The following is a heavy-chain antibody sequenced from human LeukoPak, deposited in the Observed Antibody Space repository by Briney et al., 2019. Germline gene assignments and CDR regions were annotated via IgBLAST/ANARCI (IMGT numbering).Heavy chain of an antibody. CDR3: AKAGIGVVGYFDY. CDR1: GFTFNSYV. D-gene: IGHD6-19*01. V-gene: IGHV3-23*01. J-gene: IGHJ4*02. Sequence: GGSLSLSSAASGFTFNSYVMSWVRQAPGKGLEWVSAIRGSGGGTYYADSVKGRFTISRDNSKNTLYLQMNSLRDEDTALYYCAKAGIGVVGYFDYWGQGTLVTVSS. CDR2: IRGSGGGT.